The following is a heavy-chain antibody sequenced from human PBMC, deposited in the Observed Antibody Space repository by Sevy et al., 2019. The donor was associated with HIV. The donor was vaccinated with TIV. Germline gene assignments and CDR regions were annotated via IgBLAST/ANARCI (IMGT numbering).Heavy chain of an antibody. Sequence: GGYLRLSCEGSGFSFKNYPMSWVRQAPGKGLEWVCIISGSGATIFYADSLKGRFIVSRDNSKDTVFLQMNSLTVDDTGTYYCTQSKTLLQSPFGVWGQGAVVTVSS. D-gene: IGHD2-15*01. CDR1: GFSFKNYP. CDR3: TQSKTLLQSPFGV. J-gene: IGHJ4*03. CDR2: ISGSGATI. V-gene: IGHV3-23*01.